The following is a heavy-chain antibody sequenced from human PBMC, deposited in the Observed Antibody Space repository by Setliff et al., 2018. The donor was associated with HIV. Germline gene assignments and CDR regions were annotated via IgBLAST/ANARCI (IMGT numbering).Heavy chain of an antibody. CDR3: VKDIAASGPHYYGLDV. Sequence: GGSLRLSCAASGSGFTFSSYSMNWVRQAPGKGLEWVSYISSTSSTIYYANSVKGRFTISRDNAKNSLYLQMNSLRAEDTALYYCVKDIAASGPHYYGLDVWGQGTTVTVSS. CDR1: GSGFTFSSYS. D-gene: IGHD6-25*01. V-gene: IGHV3-48*04. CDR2: ISSTSSTI. J-gene: IGHJ6*02.